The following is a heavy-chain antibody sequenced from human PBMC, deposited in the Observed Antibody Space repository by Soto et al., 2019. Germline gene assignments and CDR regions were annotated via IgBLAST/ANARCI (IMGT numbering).Heavy chain of an antibody. J-gene: IGHJ4*02. CDR2: IYSGGTK. Sequence: EVQLGESGGVLVQPGGSLRLSCAASGFTVSGTYMSWVRQAPGKGLEWVSVIYSGGTKYYADSVRGRFTVSIDSSNNTLSLHMTSLRAEDTAVYYCTRDMTGSTWTLGGQWGQGTLVTVSS. V-gene: IGHV3-66*01. CDR1: GFTVSGTY. D-gene: IGHD6-13*01. CDR3: TRDMTGSTWTLGGQ.